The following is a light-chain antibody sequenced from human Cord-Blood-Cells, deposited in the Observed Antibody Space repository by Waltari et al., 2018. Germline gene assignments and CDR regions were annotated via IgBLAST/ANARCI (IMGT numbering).Light chain of an antibody. V-gene: IGLV1-44*01. J-gene: IGLJ3*02. Sequence: QSVLTQPPSASGTPGQRVTISCSGRSSNIGSNTVNWYQHLPGTAPKLLIYSNNQRPSGVPYRFSGSKSGTSASLAISGLQSEDEADYYCAAWDDSLNGWVFGGGTKLTVL. CDR1: SSNIGSNT. CDR3: AAWDDSLNGWV. CDR2: SNN.